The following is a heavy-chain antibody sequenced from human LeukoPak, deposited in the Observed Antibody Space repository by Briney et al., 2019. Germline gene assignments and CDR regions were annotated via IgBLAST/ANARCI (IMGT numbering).Heavy chain of an antibody. D-gene: IGHD3-22*01. J-gene: IGHJ5*02. CDR3: ARRHGSGYYDTSGYPIDL. Sequence: GGSLRLSCAASGFTFGSYWMSWVRQAPGKGLEWVANIKQDGSEKYYVDSVKGRFTISRDNAKNSLYLQMDGLRAEDAAVFYCARRHGSGYYDTSGYPIDLWGQGTLVTVSS. V-gene: IGHV3-7*01. CDR1: GFTFGSYW. CDR2: IKQDGSEK.